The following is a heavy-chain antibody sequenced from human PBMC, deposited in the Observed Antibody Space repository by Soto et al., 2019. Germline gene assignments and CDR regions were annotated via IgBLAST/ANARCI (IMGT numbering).Heavy chain of an antibody. D-gene: IGHD3-9*01. CDR1: GFTFSSYS. Sequence: PGGSLRLSCAASGFTFSSYSMNWVRQAPGKGLEWVSSISSSSSYIYYADSVKGRFTISRDNAKNSLYLQMNSLRAEDTAVYYCARDIQVLRYFDWLPGGGMDVWGQGTTVTVSS. CDR3: ARDIQVLRYFDWLPGGGMDV. J-gene: IGHJ6*02. CDR2: ISSSSSYI. V-gene: IGHV3-21*01.